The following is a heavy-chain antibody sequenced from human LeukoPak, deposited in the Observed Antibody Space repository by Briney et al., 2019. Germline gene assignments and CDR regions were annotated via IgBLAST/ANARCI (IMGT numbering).Heavy chain of an antibody. J-gene: IGHJ4*02. CDR2: INPSGGST. V-gene: IGHV1-46*01. Sequence: GASVKVSCKASGYTFTGYYMHWVRQAPGQGLEWMGIINPSGGSTSYAQKFQGRVTMTRDMSTSTAYMELSRLRSDDTAVYYCASGDYGDPPLNYWGQGTLVTVSS. D-gene: IGHD4/OR15-4a*01. CDR3: ASGDYGDPPLNY. CDR1: GYTFTGYY.